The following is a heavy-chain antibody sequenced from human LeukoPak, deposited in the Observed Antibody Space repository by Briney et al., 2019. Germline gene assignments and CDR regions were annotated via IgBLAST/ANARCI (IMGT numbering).Heavy chain of an antibody. V-gene: IGHV1-46*01. CDR1: GYTFTSYY. D-gene: IGHD3-10*01. CDR3: ARASSDFGELFP. CDR2: INPSSGST. J-gene: IGHJ5*02. Sequence: ASVNVSCKASGYTFTSYYMHWVRQAPGQGLEWMGIINPSSGSTSYTQKFQGRVTMTRDTSTSTVYMDLSSLRSEDTAVYYCARASSDFGELFPWGQGTLVTVSS.